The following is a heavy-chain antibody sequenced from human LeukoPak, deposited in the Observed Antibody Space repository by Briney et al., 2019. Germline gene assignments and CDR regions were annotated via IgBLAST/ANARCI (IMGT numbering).Heavy chain of an antibody. V-gene: IGHV3-23*01. CDR1: GFTFSSYA. J-gene: IGHJ1*01. CDR2: ISGSGGST. CDR3: AKDRGKNYYDSSAEYFQH. Sequence: GGSLRLSCAASGFTFSSYAMSWVRQAPGKGLEWVSAISGSGGSTYYADSVKGRFTISRDNSKNTLYLQMNSLRAENTPVYYCAKDRGKNYYDSSAEYFQHWGQGTLVTVSS. D-gene: IGHD3-22*01.